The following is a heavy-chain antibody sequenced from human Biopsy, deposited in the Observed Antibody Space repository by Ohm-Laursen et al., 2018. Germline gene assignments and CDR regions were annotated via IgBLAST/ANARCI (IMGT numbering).Heavy chain of an antibody. V-gene: IGHV3-33*01. Sequence: SLRLSCSASGFTFSSYGMHWVRQAPGKGLEWVAFIWYDGFNRYYADSVKGRFTISSDNSKNTLDLQMNSRSAEDAAVYYCAASTMVRSSGHAFDIWGQGTVVTVS. CDR3: AASTMVRSSGHAFDI. J-gene: IGHJ3*02. D-gene: IGHD3-10*01. CDR1: GFTFSSYG. CDR2: IWYDGFNR.